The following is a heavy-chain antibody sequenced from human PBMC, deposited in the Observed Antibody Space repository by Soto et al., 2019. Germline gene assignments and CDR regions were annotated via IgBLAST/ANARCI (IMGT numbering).Heavy chain of an antibody. D-gene: IGHD2-2*01. Sequence: QPGGSLRLSCAASGFTFSSYAMSWVRQAPGKGLEWVSAISGSGGSTYYADSVKGRFTISRDNSKNTLYLQMNSLRAEDTAVYYCAKMARRLCSSTSCEDPGDYWGQGTLVTVSS. J-gene: IGHJ4*02. V-gene: IGHV3-23*01. CDR3: AKMARRLCSSTSCEDPGDY. CDR1: GFTFSSYA. CDR2: ISGSGGST.